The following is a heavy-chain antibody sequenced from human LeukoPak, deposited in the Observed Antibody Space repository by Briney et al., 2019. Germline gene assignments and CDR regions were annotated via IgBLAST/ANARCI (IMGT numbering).Heavy chain of an antibody. CDR2: IYPGDSDT. D-gene: IGHD2-15*01. CDR1: GYSFTSYW. V-gene: IGHV5-51*01. Sequence: GESLKISCKGSGYSFTSYWIGWVRQMPGKGREWMGIIYPGDSDTRYSPSFQGQVTISADKSISTAYLQWSSLKASDTAMYYCARLGTVVAATPNWFDPWGQGTLVTVSS. CDR3: ARLGTVVAATPNWFDP. J-gene: IGHJ5*02.